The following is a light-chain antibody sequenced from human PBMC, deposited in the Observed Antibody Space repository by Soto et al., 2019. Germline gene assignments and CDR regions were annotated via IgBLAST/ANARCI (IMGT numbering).Light chain of an antibody. Sequence: EIVMTQSPATLSVSLGETATLSCRASQSVSSDLAWYQRKPGQAPRHLIYGASTRATGIPARFSGSGSGTEFTLTISSLQSEDFAVYYCQHYNNWPLTFGGGTKV. V-gene: IGKV3-15*01. CDR2: GAS. CDR1: QSVSSD. J-gene: IGKJ4*01. CDR3: QHYNNWPLT.